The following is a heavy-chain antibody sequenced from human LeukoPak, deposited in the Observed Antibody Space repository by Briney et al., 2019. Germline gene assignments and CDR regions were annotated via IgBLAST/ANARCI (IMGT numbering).Heavy chain of an antibody. CDR3: ARDPGVGVPDH. J-gene: IGHJ4*02. Sequence: GGSLRLSCAASGFTFTDYWMSWVRQAPGKGLEWVANIKRDGSEKYYVESVKGRFTISRDSAYNPVYLQMNSLRVDDTGFYYCARDPGVGVPDHWGQGTLVTVSS. CDR1: GFTFTDYW. D-gene: IGHD3-16*01. V-gene: IGHV3-7*01. CDR2: IKRDGSEK.